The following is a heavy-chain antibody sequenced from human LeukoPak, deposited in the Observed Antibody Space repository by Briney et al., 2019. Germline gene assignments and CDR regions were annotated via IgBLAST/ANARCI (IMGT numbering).Heavy chain of an antibody. Sequence: ASVKVCCKASGYTFTGYYMHCMRQAPGQGLEWMGRINPNSSGTNYAQKFQGRVTMTGDTSISTAYMELSSLRSDDTAVYYCTRESGSYHGNDYWGQGTLVTVSS. CDR1: GYTFTGYY. V-gene: IGHV1-2*06. CDR2: INPNSSGT. J-gene: IGHJ4*02. CDR3: TRESGSYHGNDY. D-gene: IGHD1-26*01.